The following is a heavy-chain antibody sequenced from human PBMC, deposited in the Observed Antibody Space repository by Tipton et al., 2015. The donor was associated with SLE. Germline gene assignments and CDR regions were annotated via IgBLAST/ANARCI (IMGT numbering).Heavy chain of an antibody. CDR2: IWYDGSNK. D-gene: IGHD4/OR15-4a*01. CDR3: AKDRTMVVDAFDI. J-gene: IGHJ3*02. Sequence: SLRLSCAASGFTFSSYGMHWVRQAPGKGLEWVAVIWYDGSNKYYADSVKGRFTIPRDNSKNTLYLQMNSLRAEDTAVFYCAKDRTMVVDAFDIWGQGTMVTVSS. CDR1: GFTFSSYG. V-gene: IGHV3-30*18.